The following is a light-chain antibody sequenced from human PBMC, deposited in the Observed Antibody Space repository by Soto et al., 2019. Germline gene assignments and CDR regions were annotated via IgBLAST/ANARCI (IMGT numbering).Light chain of an antibody. CDR2: DVS. Sequence: QSALTQPASVSGSPGQSITISCTGTSSDVGGYNYVSWYQQHAGKAPKLMLYDVSDRPSGVSNRFSGSKSGSTASLTISGLQADDEADYYCASHTSTRPVVFGGGTKVTVL. V-gene: IGLV2-14*03. J-gene: IGLJ2*01. CDR1: SSDVGGYNY. CDR3: ASHTSTRPVV.